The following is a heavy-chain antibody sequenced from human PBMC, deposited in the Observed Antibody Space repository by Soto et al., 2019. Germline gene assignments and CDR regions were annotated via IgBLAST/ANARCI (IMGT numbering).Heavy chain of an antibody. CDR2: IYHSGST. D-gene: IGHD3-22*01. V-gene: IGHV4-30-2*01. J-gene: IGHJ5*02. Sequence: SETLSLTCAVSGGSISSGGYSWSWIRQPPGKGLEWIGYIYHSGSTYYNPSLKSRVTISVDRSKNQFSLKLSSVTAADTAVYYCARLDSSGYYAGFDPWGQGTLVTAPQ. CDR1: GGSISSGGYS. CDR3: ARLDSSGYYAGFDP.